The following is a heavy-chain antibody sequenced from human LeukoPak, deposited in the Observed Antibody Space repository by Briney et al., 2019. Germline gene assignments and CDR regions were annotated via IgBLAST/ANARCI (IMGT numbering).Heavy chain of an antibody. CDR1: GGSFSGYY. Sequence: PSETLSLPCAVYGGSFSGYYWSWIRQPPGKGLEWIGEINHSGSTNYNPSLKSRVTISVDTSKNQFSLKLSSVTAADTAVYYCARGLYDILTGRNWFDPWGQGTLVTVSS. J-gene: IGHJ5*02. V-gene: IGHV4-34*01. D-gene: IGHD3-9*01. CDR2: INHSGST. CDR3: ARGLYDILTGRNWFDP.